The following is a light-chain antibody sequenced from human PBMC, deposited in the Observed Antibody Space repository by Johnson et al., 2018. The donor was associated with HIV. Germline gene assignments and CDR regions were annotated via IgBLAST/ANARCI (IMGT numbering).Light chain of an antibody. CDR1: SSNIGNNY. Sequence: HSVLTQPPSVSAAPGQKVTISCSGSSSNIGNNYVSWYQQLPGTAPKVLIHENNKRPSGIPDRFSGSKSGTSASLVISWLQAEDEADYYCAAWDDTLKGVFGTGTKVTVL. J-gene: IGLJ1*01. V-gene: IGLV1-51*02. CDR2: ENN. CDR3: AAWDDTLKGV.